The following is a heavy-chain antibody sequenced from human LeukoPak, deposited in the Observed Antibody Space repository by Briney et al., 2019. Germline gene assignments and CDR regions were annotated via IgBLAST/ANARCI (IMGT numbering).Heavy chain of an antibody. CDR3: AKAPPYCSGGSCYGPGDY. V-gene: IGHV3-23*01. Sequence: GSLRLSCAASGFPFSSYAMSWVRQAPGKGLEWVSAISGSGGSTYYADSVKGRFTISRDNSKNTLYLQMNSLRAEDTAVYYCAKAPPYCSGGSCYGPGDYWGQGTLVTVSS. J-gene: IGHJ4*02. CDR1: GFPFSSYA. D-gene: IGHD2-15*01. CDR2: ISGSGGST.